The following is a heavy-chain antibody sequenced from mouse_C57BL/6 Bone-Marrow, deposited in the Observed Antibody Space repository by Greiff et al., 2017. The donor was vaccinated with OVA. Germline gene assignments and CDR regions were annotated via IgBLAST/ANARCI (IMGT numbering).Heavy chain of an antibody. CDR3: TRDEGLLYAMDY. D-gene: IGHD2-3*01. CDR2: ISSGGDYI. CDR1: GFTFSSYA. J-gene: IGHJ4*01. V-gene: IGHV5-9-1*02. Sequence: DVMLVESGEGLVKPGGSLKLSCAASGFTFSSYAMSWVRQTPEKRLEWVAYISSGGDYIYYADTVKGRFTISRDKARNTLYLQMSSLKSEDTAMYYCTRDEGLLYAMDYWGQGTSVTVSS.